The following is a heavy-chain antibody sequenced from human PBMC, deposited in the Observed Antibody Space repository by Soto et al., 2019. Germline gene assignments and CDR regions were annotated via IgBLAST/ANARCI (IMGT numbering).Heavy chain of an antibody. D-gene: IGHD5-12*01. CDR2: IYSGGST. CDR3: ARGVPITPGTFDY. J-gene: IGHJ4*02. V-gene: IGHV3-53*01. CDR1: GFTVSSTY. Sequence: GGSLRLSCAASGFTVSSTYMSWVRQAPGKGLEWVSIIYSGGSTFYADSVKGRFIIARDNSKNTLYLQMNSLRAEDTAVYYCARGVPITPGTFDYRGLGTLVTVS.